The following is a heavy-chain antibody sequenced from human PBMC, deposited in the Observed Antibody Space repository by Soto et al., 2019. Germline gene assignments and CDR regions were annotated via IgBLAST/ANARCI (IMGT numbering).Heavy chain of an antibody. CDR1: GYSFTSYW. J-gene: IGHJ3*02. CDR3: ARHPIVVVPAAIWAAFDI. V-gene: IGHV5-51*01. CDR2: IYPGDSDT. D-gene: IGHD2-2*02. Sequence: PGESLKISRKGSGYSFTSYWIGWVRQMPGKGLEWMGIIYPGDSDTRYSPSFQGQVTISADKSISTAYLQWSSLKASDTAMYYCARHPIVVVPAAIWAAFDIWGQGTMVTVSS.